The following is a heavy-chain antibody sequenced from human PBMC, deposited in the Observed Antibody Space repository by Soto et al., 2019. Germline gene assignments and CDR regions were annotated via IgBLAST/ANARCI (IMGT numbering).Heavy chain of an antibody. CDR2: ISAYNGDT. D-gene: IGHD6-19*01. CDR3: ARVTGPTVAVDY. Sequence: QVQLVQSGAEVKKPGASVRVSCDTSGYTFSSYGLSWVRQAPGQGFEWMGWISAYNGDTYYAQKFQGRVTMTTDISTRTAYMELRSMTSDDTAVYCCARVTGPTVAVDYWGQGTLVTVSS. J-gene: IGHJ4*02. V-gene: IGHV1-18*04. CDR1: GYTFSSYG.